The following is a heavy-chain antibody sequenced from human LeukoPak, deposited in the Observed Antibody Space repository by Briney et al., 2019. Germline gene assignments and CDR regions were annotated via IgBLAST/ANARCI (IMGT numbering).Heavy chain of an antibody. CDR2: ISGSGGST. CDR3: ASMGYSGSHHPDY. D-gene: IGHD1-26*01. J-gene: IGHJ4*02. Sequence: GGSLRLSCAASGFTFSSYAMSWVRQAPGKGLEWVSGISGSGGSTHYVDSVKGRFTISRDNSKNTLYLQMNSLRAEDTAVYYCASMGYSGSHHPDYWGQGTLVTVSS. V-gene: IGHV3-23*01. CDR1: GFTFSSYA.